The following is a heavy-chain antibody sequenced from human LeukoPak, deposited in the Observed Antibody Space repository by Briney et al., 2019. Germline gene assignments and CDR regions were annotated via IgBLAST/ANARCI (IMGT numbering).Heavy chain of an antibody. CDR1: GYSISSGYY. CDR3: ARDHHRGSGYDFDY. J-gene: IGHJ4*02. V-gene: IGHV4-38-2*02. CDR2: IYHSGST. Sequence: PSETLSLTCTVSGYSISSGYYWGWIRQPPGKGLEWIGSIYHSGSTYYNPSLKSRVTISVDTSKNQFSLKPSSVTAADTAVYYCARDHHRGSGYDFDYWGQGTLVTVSS. D-gene: IGHD5-12*01.